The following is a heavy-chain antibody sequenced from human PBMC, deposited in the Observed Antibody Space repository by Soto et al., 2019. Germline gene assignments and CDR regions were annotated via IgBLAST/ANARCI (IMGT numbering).Heavy chain of an antibody. V-gene: IGHV4-30-4*01. CDR2: IHDSGTP. D-gene: IGHD1-26*01. CDR1: GDSISSGDHY. J-gene: IGHJ3*02. CDR3: ARGVSGSSHGAFDI. Sequence: QVQLQESGPGLVKPSQTLSLACAVSGDSISSGDHYWSWIRQPPGKGLEWIGYIHDSGTPYYNPALXXXVXXSLDTSKNQFSLTLSSVAAADTAVYFCARGVSGSSHGAFDIWGQGTMVTVSS.